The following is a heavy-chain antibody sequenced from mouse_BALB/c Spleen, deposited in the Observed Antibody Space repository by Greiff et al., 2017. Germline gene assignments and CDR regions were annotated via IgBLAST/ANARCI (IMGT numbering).Heavy chain of an antibody. D-gene: IGHD2-3*01. CDR1: GFTFSSYA. CDR2: ISSGGSYT. Sequence: EVKLVESGGGLVKPGGSLKLSCAASGFTFSSYAMSWVRQSPEKRLEWVAEISSGGSYTYYPDTVTGRFTISRDNAKNTLYLEMSSLRSEDTAMYDCARTVGGGYYVSMGYRGQGTSVTVSA. J-gene: IGHJ4*01. V-gene: IGHV5-9-4*01. CDR3: ARTVGGGYYVSMGY.